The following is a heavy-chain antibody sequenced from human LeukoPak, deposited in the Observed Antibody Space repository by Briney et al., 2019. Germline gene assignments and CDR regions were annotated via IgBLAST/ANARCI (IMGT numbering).Heavy chain of an antibody. CDR2: IYTSGST. D-gene: IGHD6-19*01. V-gene: IGHV4-4*07. Sequence: RASETLSLTCTISGGSLSPYYWNWIRQPAGKGLEWIGRIYTSGSTNYNPSLKSRVTISVDTSKNQFSLKLSSVTAADTAVYYCARVPLGSIAVAGHEWGQGTLVTVSS. CDR1: GGSLSPYY. J-gene: IGHJ4*02. CDR3: ARVPLGSIAVAGHE.